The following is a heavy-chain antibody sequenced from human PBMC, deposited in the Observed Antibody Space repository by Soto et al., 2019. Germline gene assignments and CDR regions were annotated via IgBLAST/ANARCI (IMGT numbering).Heavy chain of an antibody. D-gene: IGHD1-26*01. J-gene: IGHJ5*02. Sequence: SETLSLTCTVSGGSISTYYWSWIRQPPGKGLEWIGYIYYSGSTTYNPSLRSPVTISVDTSKNQFSLKLSSVTAADTAVYYCARPRWDSNWFDPWGQGILVTVSS. CDR1: GGSISTYY. V-gene: IGHV4-59*01. CDR2: IYYSGST. CDR3: ARPRWDSNWFDP.